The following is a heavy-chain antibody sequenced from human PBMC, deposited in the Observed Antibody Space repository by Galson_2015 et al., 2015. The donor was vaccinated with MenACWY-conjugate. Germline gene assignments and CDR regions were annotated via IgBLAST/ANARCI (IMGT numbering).Heavy chain of an antibody. Sequence: SVKVSCKASGYAFTSYGINWVRQAPGQGLEWMAWLSAYNGNTNYAQNLQGRVTMTTNTSTTTAYMELRSLRPDDTAIYYCARDLGIVGDTAFYYGMDVWGQGTTVTVSS. CDR2: LSAYNGNT. CDR1: GYAFTSYG. CDR3: ARDLGIVGDTAFYYGMDV. V-gene: IGHV1-18*04. J-gene: IGHJ6*02. D-gene: IGHD1-26*01.